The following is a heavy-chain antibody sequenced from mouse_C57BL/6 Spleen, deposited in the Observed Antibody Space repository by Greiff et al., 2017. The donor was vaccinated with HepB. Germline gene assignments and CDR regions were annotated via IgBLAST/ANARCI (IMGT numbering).Heavy chain of an antibody. CDR2: INPSTGGT. CDR3: ARTIPYNYDGAMDY. J-gene: IGHJ4*01. D-gene: IGHD2-12*01. CDR1: GYSFTGYY. Sequence: VQLQQSGPELVKPGASVKISCKASGYSFTGYYMNWVKQSPEKSLEWIGEINPSTGGTTYNQKFKAKATVTVDKSSSTAYMQLKSLTSEDSAVYYCARTIPYNYDGAMDYWGRGTSVTVST. V-gene: IGHV1-42*01.